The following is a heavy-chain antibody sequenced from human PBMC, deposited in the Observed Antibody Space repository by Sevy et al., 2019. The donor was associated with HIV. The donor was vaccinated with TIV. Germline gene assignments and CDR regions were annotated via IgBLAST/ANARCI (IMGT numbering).Heavy chain of an antibody. J-gene: IGHJ4*02. Sequence: GGSLRLSCAVSGFTFSDYYMSWIRQAPGKGLEWVSDISSGSTYTKYADSVKGRFTISRDNAKNSLYLQMNSLRVEDTGVYYCSRDRRNYAGQYFDYWGQGTLVTVSS. D-gene: IGHD1-7*01. CDR2: ISSGSTYT. CDR1: GFTFSDYY. CDR3: SRDRRNYAGQYFDY. V-gene: IGHV3-11*06.